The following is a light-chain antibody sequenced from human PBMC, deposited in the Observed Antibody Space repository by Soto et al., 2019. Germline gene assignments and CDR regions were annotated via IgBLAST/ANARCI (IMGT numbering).Light chain of an antibody. V-gene: IGKV3-11*01. J-gene: IGKJ4*01. Sequence: EIVLTQSPGTLSLSPGEIATLSCSASQTVSSYLAWYQQKPGQAPRLLIYDASNRATGIPARFSGSGSGTDITLTISSLEPEEFAVYYCQQRSNWPLTFGGGTKVDI. CDR3: QQRSNWPLT. CDR1: QTVSSY. CDR2: DAS.